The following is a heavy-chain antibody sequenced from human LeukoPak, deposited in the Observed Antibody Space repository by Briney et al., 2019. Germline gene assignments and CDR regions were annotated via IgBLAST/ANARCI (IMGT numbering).Heavy chain of an antibody. CDR1: GFTFDDYT. Sequence: PGRSLRLSCAASGFTFDDYTMHWVRQAPGKGLEWVSGITWNSGSIGYGDSVRGRFTISRDNAKNSLYLEMNSLRAEDTALYYCAKEDHFASWGQGTLVTVSS. CDR3: AKEDHFAS. J-gene: IGHJ4*02. CDR2: ITWNSGSI. V-gene: IGHV3-9*01.